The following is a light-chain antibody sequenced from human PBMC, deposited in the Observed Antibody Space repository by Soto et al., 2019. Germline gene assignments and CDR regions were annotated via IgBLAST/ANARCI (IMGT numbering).Light chain of an antibody. V-gene: IGKV3-20*01. CDR3: QQYGSSPIT. CDR2: VAS. CDR1: QSVSSSY. J-gene: IGKJ5*01. Sequence: EIVLTQSPGTLSLSPGERATLSCRASQSVSSSYLAWYQQRPGQAPRLLIYVASNRATGTPDRFSGSGSGTDFTLTISRLEPEDFAVYYCQQYGSSPITFGQGKRLEIK.